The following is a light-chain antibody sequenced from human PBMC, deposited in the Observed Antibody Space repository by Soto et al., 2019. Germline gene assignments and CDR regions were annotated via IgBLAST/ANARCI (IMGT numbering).Light chain of an antibody. CDR3: QHCDDPVFI. Sequence: DIQMTQSPSSLSASVGDRVTITCQASQDISNYLNWYQQKPGKAPKLLIYDASNLETGVPSRFSGSGSGTDFTSTISSLQPEDIATYYCQHCDDPVFIFGPGTKVDIK. V-gene: IGKV1-33*01. CDR2: DAS. CDR1: QDISNY. J-gene: IGKJ3*01.